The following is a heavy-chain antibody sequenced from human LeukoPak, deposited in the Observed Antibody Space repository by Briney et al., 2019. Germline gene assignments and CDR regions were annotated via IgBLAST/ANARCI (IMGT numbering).Heavy chain of an antibody. CDR1: GGSISSGSYY. CDR2: IYTSGST. J-gene: IGHJ3*02. V-gene: IGHV4-61*02. D-gene: IGHD3-16*02. Sequence: SETLSLTCTVSGGSISSGSYYWSWIRQPAGKGLEWIGRIYTSGSTNYNPSLKSRVTISVDTSKNQFSLKLSSVTAADTAVYYCARDLVRWGSSAFDIWGQGTMVTVSS. CDR3: ARDLVRWGSSAFDI.